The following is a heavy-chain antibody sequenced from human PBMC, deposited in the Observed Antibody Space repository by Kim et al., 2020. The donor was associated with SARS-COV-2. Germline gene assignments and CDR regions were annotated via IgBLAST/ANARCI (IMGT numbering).Heavy chain of an antibody. J-gene: IGHJ4*02. CDR1: GASIRSGDHY. V-gene: IGHV4-31*01. CDR2: IYYTGST. Sequence: SETLSLTCTVSGASIRSGDHYWSWVRQHPVKGLEWIGFIYYTGSTYYNPSLKSLVTISVDTSKNQFSLNLASVTAADTAVYYCARASKQWGDYFDYWGQGTLVTVSS. CDR3: ARASKQWGDYFDY. D-gene: IGHD3-16*01.